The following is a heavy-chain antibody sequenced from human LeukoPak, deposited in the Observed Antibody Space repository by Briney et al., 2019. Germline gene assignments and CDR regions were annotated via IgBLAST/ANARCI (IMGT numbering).Heavy chain of an antibody. CDR2: INPSGGST. Sequence: ASVKVSCKASGYTFTSYYMHWVRQAPGQGLEWMGIINPSGGSTSYAQKFQGRVTMTRNTSISTAYMELSSLRSEDTAVYYCARAVKVAGNWFDPWGQGTLVTVSS. D-gene: IGHD6-19*01. CDR1: GYTFTSYY. V-gene: IGHV1-46*01. J-gene: IGHJ5*02. CDR3: ARAVKVAGNWFDP.